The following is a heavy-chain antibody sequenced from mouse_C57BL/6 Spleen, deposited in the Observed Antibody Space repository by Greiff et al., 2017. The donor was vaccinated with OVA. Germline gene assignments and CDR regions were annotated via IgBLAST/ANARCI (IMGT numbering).Heavy chain of an antibody. Sequence: VQLQQPGAGLVRPGSSVKLSCKASGYTFTSYWMHWVKQRPIQGLEWIGNIDPSDSETHYNQKFKDKATLTVDKSSSTAYMQLSSLTSDDSAVYYCARGPTESFAYWGQGTLVTVSA. D-gene: IGHD3-3*01. CDR3: ARGPTESFAY. V-gene: IGHV1-52*01. J-gene: IGHJ3*01. CDR1: GYTFTSYW. CDR2: IDPSDSET.